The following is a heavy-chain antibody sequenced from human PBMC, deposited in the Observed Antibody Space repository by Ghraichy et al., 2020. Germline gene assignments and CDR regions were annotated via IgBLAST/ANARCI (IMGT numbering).Heavy chain of an antibody. J-gene: IGHJ6*02. D-gene: IGHD3-16*01. CDR1: GYTFTSYY. CDR2: INPSGGST. Sequence: ASVKVSCKASGYTFTSYYMHWVRQAPGQGLEWMGIINPSGGSTSYAQKFQGRVTMTRDTSTSTVYMELSSLRSEDTAVYYCARLGLDYYYYYGMDVWGQGTTVTVSS. V-gene: IGHV1-46*01. CDR3: ARLGLDYYYYYGMDV.